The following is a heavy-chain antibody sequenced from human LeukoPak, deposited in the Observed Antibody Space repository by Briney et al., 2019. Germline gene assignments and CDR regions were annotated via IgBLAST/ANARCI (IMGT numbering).Heavy chain of an antibody. J-gene: IGHJ3*02. CDR1: GFTFDDYA. V-gene: IGHV3-43*02. CDR3: SRDNVIAAASTLSAFDI. Sequence: PGGSLRLSCAASGFTFDDYAMHWVRQAPGKGLEWVSLISGDGTRTYYADSVKGRLTISRDNSKNSLYLQINSLRTEDTALYYCSRDNVIAAASTLSAFDIWGQGTRVTVSS. CDR2: ISGDGTRT. D-gene: IGHD6-13*01.